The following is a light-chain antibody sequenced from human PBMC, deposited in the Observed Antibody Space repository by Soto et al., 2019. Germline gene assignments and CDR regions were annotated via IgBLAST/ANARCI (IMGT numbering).Light chain of an antibody. J-gene: IGLJ7*01. CDR1: TGAVTSGHY. CDR2: DTS. V-gene: IGLV7-46*01. Sequence: QAVMTQEPSLTVSPGGTVTLTCGSSTGAVTSGHYPYWFQQKPGQAPRTLIYDTSNKHSWTPARFSGSLLGGKAALTLSGAQPEDEAEYYCLLSYSGAEAVFGGGTQLTVL. CDR3: LLSYSGAEAV.